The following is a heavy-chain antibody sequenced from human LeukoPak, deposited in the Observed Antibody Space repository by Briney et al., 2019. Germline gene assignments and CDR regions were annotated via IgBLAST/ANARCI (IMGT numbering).Heavy chain of an antibody. Sequence: RASVKVSCKASGYTFTSYDINWVRQATGQGLEWMGWMNPNSGNTGYAQKFRGRVTITRNTSISTAYMELSSLRSEDTAVYYCAFSSVYGGNLDYWGQGTLVTVSS. V-gene: IGHV1-8*03. D-gene: IGHD4-23*01. J-gene: IGHJ4*02. CDR1: GYTFTSYD. CDR3: AFSSVYGGNLDY. CDR2: MNPNSGNT.